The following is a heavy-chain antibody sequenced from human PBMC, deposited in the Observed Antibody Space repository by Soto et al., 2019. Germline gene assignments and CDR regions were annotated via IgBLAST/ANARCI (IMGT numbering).Heavy chain of an antibody. CDR2: LLYRGAA. CDR1: DSSMSPYY. D-gene: IGHD1-26*01. Sequence: QVQLQESGPRLVKPSETLSLTCSVSDSSMSPYYWTWFRQAPGKGLEWIGHLLYRGAATYNPALKARVTISLDTSKKQVSLKLSSVIAADTAVYYCAREKDLILGGYAFGYWGPGTLVTVSS. CDR3: AREKDLILGGYAFGY. V-gene: IGHV4-59*01. J-gene: IGHJ3*01.